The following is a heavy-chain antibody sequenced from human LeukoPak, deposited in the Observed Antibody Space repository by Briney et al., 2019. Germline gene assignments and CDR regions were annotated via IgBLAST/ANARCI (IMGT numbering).Heavy chain of an antibody. D-gene: IGHD6-19*01. CDR3: ATQRADIGSGWYVGGY. J-gene: IGHJ4*02. CDR1: GYTLTELS. V-gene: IGHV1-24*01. Sequence: ASVKVSCKVSGYTLTELSMHWVRQAPGKGLEWMGGFDPEDGETIYAQKFQGRVTMTEDTSTDTAYMELSSLRSEDTAVCYCATQRADIGSGWYVGGYWGQGTLVTVSS. CDR2: FDPEDGET.